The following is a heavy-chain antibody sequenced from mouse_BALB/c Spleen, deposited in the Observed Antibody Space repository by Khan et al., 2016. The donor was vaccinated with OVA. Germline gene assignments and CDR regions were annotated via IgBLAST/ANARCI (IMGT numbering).Heavy chain of an antibody. CDR1: GYSITSDYA. CDR2: INYSGST. Sequence: EVKLLESGPGLVNPSQSLSLTCTVTGYSITSDYAWNWIRQFPGNKLEWLGYINYSGSTNYNTALKSRISITRDTSKNQFFLQLNSVTTEDTATYYCARDGSRYNYAMDYWGQGTSVTVSS. D-gene: IGHD2-3*01. CDR3: ARDGSRYNYAMDY. V-gene: IGHV3-2*02. J-gene: IGHJ4*01.